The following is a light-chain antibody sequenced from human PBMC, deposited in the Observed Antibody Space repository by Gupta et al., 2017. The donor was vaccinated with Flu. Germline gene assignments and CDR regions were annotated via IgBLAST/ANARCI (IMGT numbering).Light chain of an antibody. CDR2: DNS. Sequence: YVLTQPPSVSVAPGQTATITCGGNNIGSKGVHWYQQKPGQAPILVVFDNSDRPSGIPERFSGSNSGNTATLTISRVEAGDEADYYCQVWDNNSDHWVFGGGTKLTVL. CDR3: QVWDNNSDHWV. J-gene: IGLJ3*02. V-gene: IGLV3-21*02. CDR1: NIGSKG.